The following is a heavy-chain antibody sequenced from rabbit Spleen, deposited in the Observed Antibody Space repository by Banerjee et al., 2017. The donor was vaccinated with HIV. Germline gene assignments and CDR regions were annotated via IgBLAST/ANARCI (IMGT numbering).Heavy chain of an antibody. Sequence: QSLEESGGGLVKPGASLTLTCKAPGFSFSSDYDMCWVRQAPGKGLEWIACIDADSSGSTYYASWAKGRFTISRTWSTTVTLQMTRLTAADTATYFCARDTSSSFSSYGMDLWGPGTLVTVS. D-gene: IGHD1-1*01. CDR2: IDADSSGST. CDR3: ARDTSSSFSSYGMDL. CDR1: GFSFSSDYD. V-gene: IGHV1S40*01. J-gene: IGHJ6*01.